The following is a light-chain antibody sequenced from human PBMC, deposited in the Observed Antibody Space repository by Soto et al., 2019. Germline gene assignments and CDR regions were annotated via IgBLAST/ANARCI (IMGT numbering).Light chain of an antibody. CDR1: QTISFY. Sequence: IQMTQSPSSLSASVGDTVTITCRASQTISFYLNLYQQKPGRTPNLLIYATSSLQSGVPSRFDGSGSGTEFSLTISSLQPDDFATYYCQQSFSTPHTFGQGTKLELK. CDR2: ATS. V-gene: IGKV1-39*01. CDR3: QQSFSTPHT. J-gene: IGKJ2*01.